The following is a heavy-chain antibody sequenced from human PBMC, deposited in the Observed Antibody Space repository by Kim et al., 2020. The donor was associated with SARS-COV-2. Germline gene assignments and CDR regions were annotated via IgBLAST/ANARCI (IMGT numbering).Heavy chain of an antibody. D-gene: IGHD6-13*01. Sequence: VKGRVTISRDNSKNTLCLQRNSRRAEDTAVYYCARRGGAATGTWNYLDYWGQGTLVTVSS. V-gene: IGHV3-30*01. J-gene: IGHJ4*02. CDR3: ARRGGAATGTWNYLDY.